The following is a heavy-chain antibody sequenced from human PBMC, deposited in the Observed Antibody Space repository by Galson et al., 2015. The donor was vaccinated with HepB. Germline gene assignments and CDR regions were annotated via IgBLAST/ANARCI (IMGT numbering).Heavy chain of an antibody. J-gene: IGHJ4*02. D-gene: IGHD3-16*02. CDR1: GYNFPSYW. CDR3: ALGLGEVSSPFDY. Sequence: QSGAEVKKPGESLKIACRGSGYNFPSYWITWVRQMPGKGLEWMGIIYPGDSEIKYSPSFQGQVTFSADKSISTAYLQWSSLKASDSAFYYCALGLGEVSSPFDYWGQGTLVTVSS. V-gene: IGHV5-51*01. CDR2: IYPGDSEI.